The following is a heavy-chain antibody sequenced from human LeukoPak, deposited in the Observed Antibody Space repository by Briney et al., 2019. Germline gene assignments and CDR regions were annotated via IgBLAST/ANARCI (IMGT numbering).Heavy chain of an antibody. CDR1: GGSISSYY. Sequence: SETLSLTCTVSGGSISSYYWSWIRQPPGKGLEWIGYIYYSGSTYYNPSLKSRVTISVDRSKNQFSLKLSSVTAADTAVYYCARVQIAAANDYWGQGTLVTVSS. J-gene: IGHJ4*02. D-gene: IGHD6-13*01. CDR3: ARVQIAAANDY. CDR2: IYYSGST. V-gene: IGHV4-59*12.